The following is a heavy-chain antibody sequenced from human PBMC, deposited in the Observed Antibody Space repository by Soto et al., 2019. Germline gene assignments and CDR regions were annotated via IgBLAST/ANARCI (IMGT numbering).Heavy chain of an antibody. CDR2: ISSVGSMI. D-gene: IGHD1-26*01. Sequence: EVQLVESGGGLVQPGGSLRLSCAASGFTFDNYEMHWVRQAPGKGLEWVSYISSVGSMIYYADSVKGRFTVSRDTTKKSLFLQMNSLRAEDTAVYYCAKEATNINNFDYWGQGTLVTVSS. J-gene: IGHJ4*02. V-gene: IGHV3-48*03. CDR1: GFTFDNYE. CDR3: AKEATNINNFDY.